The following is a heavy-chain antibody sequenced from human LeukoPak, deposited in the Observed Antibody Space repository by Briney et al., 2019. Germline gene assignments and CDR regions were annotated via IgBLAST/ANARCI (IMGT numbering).Heavy chain of an antibody. V-gene: IGHV1-3*03. D-gene: IGHD6-19*01. J-gene: IGHJ4*02. CDR1: EYTFTDYA. CDR3: ARGGQQWRGGNYFDS. Sequence: ASVKVSCKASEYTFTDYALHWVRQAPGQSLEWMGWITTGRGETRYSQDFQRRITLTRDKSANTVYMDLSDLTSEDTAIYYCARGGQQWRGGNYFDSWGQGTLVAVSS. CDR2: ITTGRGET.